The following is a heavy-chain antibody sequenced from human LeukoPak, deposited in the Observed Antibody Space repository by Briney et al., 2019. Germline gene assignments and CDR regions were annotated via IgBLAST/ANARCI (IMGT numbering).Heavy chain of an antibody. V-gene: IGHV5-51*01. CDR2: IYPGDSEA. J-gene: IGHJ3*02. Sequence: GESLNISCKGSGYSFISYWIGWVRQMPGKGLEWMGIIYPGDSEAGYSPSFQGQVTISADKSISTAYLQWSSLKASDTAIYYCAGAIVGAAANFDIWGQGTMVTVSS. CDR3: AGAIVGAAANFDI. CDR1: GYSFISYW. D-gene: IGHD1-26*01.